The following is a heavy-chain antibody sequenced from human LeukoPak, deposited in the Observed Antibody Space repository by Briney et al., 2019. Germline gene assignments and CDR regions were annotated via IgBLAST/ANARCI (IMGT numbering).Heavy chain of an antibody. V-gene: IGHV4-59*08. Sequence: SETLSLTCAFSERSLRSYYSSWVRQPPGKGLEWIGYIYYSGSTKYNPSLKSRVTISVDTSKNQFSLKLRSVTAADNAVYYCARGGRAGYNLEPFDYWGQGTLVTVSS. D-gene: IGHD5-24*01. CDR1: ERSLRSYY. CDR3: ARGGRAGYNLEPFDY. J-gene: IGHJ4*02. CDR2: IYYSGST.